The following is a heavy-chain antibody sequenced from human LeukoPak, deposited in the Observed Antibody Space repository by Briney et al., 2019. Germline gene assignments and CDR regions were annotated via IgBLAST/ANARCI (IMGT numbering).Heavy chain of an antibody. D-gene: IGHD4-23*01. CDR3: ANSYDGKIVPFDN. CDR1: DGSLSNSF. J-gene: IGHJ4*02. CDR2: IHTSGST. V-gene: IGHV4-4*09. Sequence: PSETLSLTCTVPDGSLSNSFWNWVPQPPGEGLEWIAYIHTSGSTNYNPAFKSRVTLSVDTSKSQFSLRLNSVTASDTAVYYCANSYDGKIVPFDNWGQGTLVTVSS.